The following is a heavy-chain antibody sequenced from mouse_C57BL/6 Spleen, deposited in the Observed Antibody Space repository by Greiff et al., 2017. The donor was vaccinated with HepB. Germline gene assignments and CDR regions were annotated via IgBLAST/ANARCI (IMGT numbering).Heavy chain of an antibody. J-gene: IGHJ4*01. CDR3: ARGIYYYGSSYLLYAMDY. CDR1: GYTFTSYW. CDR2: IDPSDSET. D-gene: IGHD1-1*01. V-gene: IGHV1-52*01. Sequence: QVQLQQPGAELVRPGSSVKLSCKASGYTFTSYWMHWVKQRPIQGLEWIGNIDPSDSETHYNQKFKDKATLTVDKSSSTAYMQLSSLTSEDSAVYYCARGIYYYGSSYLLYAMDYWGQGTSVTVSS.